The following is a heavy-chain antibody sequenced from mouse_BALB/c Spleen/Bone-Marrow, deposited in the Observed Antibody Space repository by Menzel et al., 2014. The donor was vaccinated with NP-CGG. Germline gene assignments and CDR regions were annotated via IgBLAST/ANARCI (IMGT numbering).Heavy chain of an antibody. CDR1: GFTFSSXA. Sequence: EVQVVESGGGLVKPGGSLKLSCAASGFTFSSXAXSWVRQTPXKRLEWVASISSGGSTYYPDSVKGRFTISRDNARNILYLQMSSLRSEDTAMYYCAREGDGYDPAWFAYWGQGTLVTVSA. J-gene: IGHJ3*01. CDR3: AREGDGYDPAWFAY. D-gene: IGHD2-2*01. V-gene: IGHV5-6-5*01. CDR2: ISSGGST.